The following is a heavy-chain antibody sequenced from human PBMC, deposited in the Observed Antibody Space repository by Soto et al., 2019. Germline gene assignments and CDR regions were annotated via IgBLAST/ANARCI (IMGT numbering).Heavy chain of an antibody. CDR2: ISYDGSNK. J-gene: IGHJ4*02. CDR3: AKHYGDYDLMSGCCDY. CDR1: GFTFSSYG. D-gene: IGHD4-17*01. Sequence: QVQLVESGGGVVQPGRSLRLSCAASGFTFSSYGMHWVRQAPGKGLEWVAVISYDGSNKYYADSVKGRFTISRDNSKNTLYLQMNSVRAEDTAVYYCAKHYGDYDLMSGCCDYWGQGTLVTVSS. V-gene: IGHV3-30*18.